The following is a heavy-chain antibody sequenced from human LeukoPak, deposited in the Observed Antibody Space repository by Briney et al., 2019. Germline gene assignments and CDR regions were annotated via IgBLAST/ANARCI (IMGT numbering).Heavy chain of an antibody. Sequence: SETLSLTCTVSGGSISSYYWSWIRQPAGKGLEWIGRIYTSGSTNYNPSLKSRVTMSVDTSKNQFSLKLSSVTAADTAVYYCARVRWSVYSHGSLGGFYFDYWGQGTLVTVSS. CDR1: GGSISSYY. D-gene: IGHD5-18*01. V-gene: IGHV4-4*07. CDR2: IYTSGST. CDR3: ARVRWSVYSHGSLGGFYFDY. J-gene: IGHJ4*02.